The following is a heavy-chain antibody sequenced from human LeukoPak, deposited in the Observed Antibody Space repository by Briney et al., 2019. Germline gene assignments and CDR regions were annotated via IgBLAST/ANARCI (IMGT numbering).Heavy chain of an antibody. J-gene: IGHJ5*02. Sequence: PGGSLRLSCAASGFTFSSYGMHWVRQAPGKGLEWVAVIWYDGSNKYYADSVKGRFTISRDNSKNTLYLQMNSLRAEDTAVFYCVKDPYNWNDGNWFDPWGQGTLVTVSS. CDR2: IWYDGSNK. CDR3: VKDPYNWNDGNWFDP. D-gene: IGHD1-20*01. V-gene: IGHV3-30*02. CDR1: GFTFSSYG.